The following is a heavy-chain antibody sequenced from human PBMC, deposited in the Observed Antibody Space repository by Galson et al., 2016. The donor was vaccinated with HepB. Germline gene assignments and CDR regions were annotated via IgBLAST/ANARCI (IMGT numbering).Heavy chain of an antibody. J-gene: IGHJ4*02. CDR3: VSQFSDSGY. V-gene: IGHV3-74*01. Sequence: SLRLSCAASGFSFSIHWMHWVRQAPGKGLVWVSRIMSDGSITTYAGSVKGRFTISRDNAKNTLYLQMNSLRAEDTAVYYCVSQFSDSGYWGQGTLVTVSS. D-gene: IGHD5-24*01. CDR2: IMSDGSIT. CDR1: GFSFSIHW.